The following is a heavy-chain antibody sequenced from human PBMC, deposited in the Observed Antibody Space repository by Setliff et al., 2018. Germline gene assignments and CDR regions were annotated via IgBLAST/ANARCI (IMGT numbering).Heavy chain of an antibody. Sequence: SETLSLTCTVSGGSVSNSGFFWGWLRQAPGKGLEWIGNIYDSGSSNYNASLKSRLIITRDTSKNQISLKLTSVTAADTAVYYCAKGGGRYHSGSWGQGILVTVSS. J-gene: IGHJ4*02. V-gene: IGHV4-39*01. CDR1: GGSVSNSGFF. CDR2: IYDSGSS. CDR3: AKGGGRYHSGS. D-gene: IGHD1-1*01.